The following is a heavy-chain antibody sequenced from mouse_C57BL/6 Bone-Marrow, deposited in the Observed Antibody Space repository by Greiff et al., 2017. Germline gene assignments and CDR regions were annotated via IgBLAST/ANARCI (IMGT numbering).Heavy chain of an antibody. V-gene: IGHV1-39*01. Sequence: EVQLQQSGPELVKPGASVKISCKASGYSFTDYNMNWVKQSNGKSLEWIGVINPNYGTTSYNQKFKGKATLTVDQSSSPAYMQLNSLTSDDSAVYYGANYGSSPSYAMDYWGQGTSVTVSS. CDR1: GYSFTDYN. CDR2: INPNYGTT. D-gene: IGHD1-1*01. J-gene: IGHJ4*01. CDR3: ANYGSSPSYAMDY.